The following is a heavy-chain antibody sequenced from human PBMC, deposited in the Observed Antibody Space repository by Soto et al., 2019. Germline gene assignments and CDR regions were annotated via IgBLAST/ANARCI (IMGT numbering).Heavy chain of an antibody. Sequence: GGSLRLSCAASGFTFSSYSMNWVRQAPGKGLEWVSSISSSSSYIYYADSVKGRFTISRDNAKNSLYLQMNSLRAEDTAVYYCARVLGNDAFDIWGQGTTVTVSS. CDR1: GFTFSSYS. D-gene: IGHD3-3*02. CDR3: ARVLGNDAFDI. V-gene: IGHV3-21*01. J-gene: IGHJ3*02. CDR2: ISSSSSYI.